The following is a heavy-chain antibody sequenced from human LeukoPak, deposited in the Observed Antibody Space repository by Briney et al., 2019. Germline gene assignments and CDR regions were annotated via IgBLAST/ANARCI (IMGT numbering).Heavy chain of an antibody. CDR3: ARAPDTAVVAFDY. CDR2: ISWNSGSI. J-gene: IGHJ4*02. V-gene: IGHV3-9*01. D-gene: IGHD5-18*01. Sequence: PGRSLRLSCAASGFTFDDYAMHWVRQAPGKGLEWVSGISWNSGSIGYADSVKGRFTISRDNAKNSLYLQMNSLRGEDTAMYYCARAPDTAVVAFDYWGQGTLVTVSS. CDR1: GFTFDDYA.